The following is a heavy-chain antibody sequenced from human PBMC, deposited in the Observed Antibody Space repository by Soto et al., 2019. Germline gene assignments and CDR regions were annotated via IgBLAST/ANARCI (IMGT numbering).Heavy chain of an antibody. CDR2: ISSDGSNK. Sequence: QVQLVESGGGVVPPGRSLRLSCAASGFTFSSYAMHWVRQATGKGLEWVAVISSDGSNKYYADSVKGRFIISRDNSKNTQYLQRNSRRAEDTAVYYCRMDRGSCSCVFSYYYNGRHVRVEGTTDTVSS. CDR1: GFTFSSYA. D-gene: IGHD1-26*01. CDR3: RMDRGSCSCVFSYYYNGRHV. J-gene: IGHJ6*04. V-gene: IGHV3-30-3*01.